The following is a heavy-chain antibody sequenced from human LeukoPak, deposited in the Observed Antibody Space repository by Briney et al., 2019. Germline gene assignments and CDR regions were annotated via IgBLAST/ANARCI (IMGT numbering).Heavy chain of an antibody. CDR2: VYYTGST. J-gene: IGHJ4*02. Sequence: SETLSLTCSVSGGSVDTFYWTWIRQPPGKGLDWLGHVYYTGSTNYNSSLQDRISISIDMSKNQFSLTLTSVTAADTAFYYCARHVGDYFDSWGQGILVTASS. CDR3: ARHVGDYFDS. CDR1: GGSVDTFY. D-gene: IGHD1-26*01. V-gene: IGHV4-59*08.